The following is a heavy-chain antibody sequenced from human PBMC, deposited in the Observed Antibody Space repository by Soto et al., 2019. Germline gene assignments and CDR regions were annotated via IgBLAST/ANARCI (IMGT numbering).Heavy chain of an antibody. V-gene: IGHV4-39*01. CDR2: IYYSGRT. Sequence: PSETLSLTGIVSGESISSSSYYWGWIRQPPGKGLEWIGSIYYSGRTYYNPSFKSRVTISMDTSKNQFSLKLSSVTATDTAVYYCARQRTTVVTQAYFDHWGQGALVTVSS. CDR1: GESISSSSYY. D-gene: IGHD2-21*02. J-gene: IGHJ4*02. CDR3: ARQRTTVVTQAYFDH.